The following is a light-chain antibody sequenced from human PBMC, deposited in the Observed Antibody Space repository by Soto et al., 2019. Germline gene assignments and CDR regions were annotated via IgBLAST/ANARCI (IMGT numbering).Light chain of an antibody. CDR3: QQYGNSPT. V-gene: IGKV3-20*01. Sequence: EIVLTQSPGTLSLSPGEIATLSFSATQSVTSSYLAWYQHKPGQAPRLLIYGASSRATGIPDRFSGSGSGTDFTLTINRLEPEDFAVYYCQQYGNSPTFGQGTKVDIK. CDR2: GAS. J-gene: IGKJ1*01. CDR1: QSVTSSY.